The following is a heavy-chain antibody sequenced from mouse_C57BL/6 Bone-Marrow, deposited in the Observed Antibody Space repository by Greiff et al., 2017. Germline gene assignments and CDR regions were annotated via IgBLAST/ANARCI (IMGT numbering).Heavy chain of an antibody. CDR3: AKLTTGVWYAMDY. V-gene: IGHV1-69*01. D-gene: IGHD1-1*01. Sequence: QVQLQQPGAELVMPGASVKLSCKASGYTFTSYWMHWVKQRPGQGLEWIGEIDPSDSYTNYNQKFKGKSTLTVDKSSSTAYMQLSSLTSEDSAVYYCAKLTTGVWYAMDYWGQGTSVTVSS. CDR1: GYTFTSYW. CDR2: IDPSDSYT. J-gene: IGHJ4*01.